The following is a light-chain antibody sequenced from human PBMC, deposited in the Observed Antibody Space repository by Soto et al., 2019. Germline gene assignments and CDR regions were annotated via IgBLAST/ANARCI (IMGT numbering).Light chain of an antibody. CDR3: QQYGSSPPYT. J-gene: IGKJ2*01. V-gene: IGKV3-20*01. Sequence: EIVLTQSPGTLSLSPGERATLSCRASQSVSRNYLAWYQQKPGQAPRLLIYGASSRATGIPDRFSGSGSGTAFTLTISRLEPEDFAVYYCQQYGSSPPYTFGQGTKLEIK. CDR2: GAS. CDR1: QSVSRNY.